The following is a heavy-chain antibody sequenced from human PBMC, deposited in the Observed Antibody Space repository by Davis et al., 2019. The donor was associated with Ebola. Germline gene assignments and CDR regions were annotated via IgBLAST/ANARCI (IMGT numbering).Heavy chain of an antibody. Sequence: SETLSLTCAVSGGSISSSNWWSWVRPPPGKGLEWTGEIYLSGSTTYNPSLNSRVTISVDKSKNQPCLKLRSVTAADTAVYYCARVRREVVLVAADGVDVWGQGTTVTVSS. CDR2: IYLSGST. D-gene: IGHD2-15*01. J-gene: IGHJ6*02. V-gene: IGHV4-4*02. CDR3: ARVRREVVLVAADGVDV. CDR1: GGSISSSNW.